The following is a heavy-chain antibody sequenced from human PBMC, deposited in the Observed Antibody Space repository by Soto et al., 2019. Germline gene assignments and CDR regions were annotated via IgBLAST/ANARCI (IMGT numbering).Heavy chain of an antibody. D-gene: IGHD1-1*01. Sequence: QVQLQQSGPGLVKPSQTLSLTSTVSGGSISSDYYHWTWIRQSPERGLEWIGYIHHSGSILYNPSLKSRSTISVDTPKNQFSVRLGSDTAADTAVYFCARKEDGGYPLALWGQGTTVPVPS. V-gene: IGHV4-30-4*08. CDR3: ARKEDGGYPLAL. J-gene: IGHJ6*02. CDR2: IHHSGSI. CDR1: GGSISSDYYH.